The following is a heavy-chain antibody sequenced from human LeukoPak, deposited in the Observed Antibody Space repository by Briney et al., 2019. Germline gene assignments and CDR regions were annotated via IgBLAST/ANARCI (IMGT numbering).Heavy chain of an antibody. D-gene: IGHD3-22*01. Sequence: SETLSLTCAVYGGSFSGYYWSWIRQPPGKGLEWIGEINHSGSTNYNPSLKSRVTISVDTSKNQFSLKLSSVTAADTAVYYCARFRITMIVRPYNWFDPWGQGTLVTASS. CDR3: ARFRITMIVRPYNWFDP. J-gene: IGHJ5*02. CDR2: INHSGST. V-gene: IGHV4-34*01. CDR1: GGSFSGYY.